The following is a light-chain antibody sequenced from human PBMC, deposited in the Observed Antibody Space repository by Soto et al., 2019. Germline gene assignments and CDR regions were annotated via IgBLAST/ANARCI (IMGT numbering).Light chain of an antibody. J-gene: IGKJ1*01. CDR1: QSVAGY. CDR2: AAS. Sequence: DIQMTQAPSSLSASVGDRVTLTCRASQSVAGYLNWYQQKPGGAPHLLIYAASTLQSGVPSRFSGSGSGTDFKLTISSLQPEDVATYYCQQSYTSSWKFGPGTKVDIK. V-gene: IGKV1-39*01. CDR3: QQSYTSSWK.